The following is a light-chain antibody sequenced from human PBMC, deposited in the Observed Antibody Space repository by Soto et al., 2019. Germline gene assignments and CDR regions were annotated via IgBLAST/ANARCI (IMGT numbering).Light chain of an antibody. CDR3: QVWDSSNDHVV. CDR1: NIGSKS. Sequence: SYELTQPPSVSVAPGKTARITCGGNNIGSKSVHWYQQKPGQAPVVVIYYDRDRPSEIPERFSGSNSGNTATLTISRVEAGDEADYYCQVWDSSNDHVVFGGGTKLTVL. CDR2: YDR. V-gene: IGLV3-21*01. J-gene: IGLJ2*01.